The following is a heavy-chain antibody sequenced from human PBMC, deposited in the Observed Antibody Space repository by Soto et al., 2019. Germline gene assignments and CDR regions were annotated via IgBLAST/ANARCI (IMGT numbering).Heavy chain of an antibody. Sequence: GASVKVSCKVSGYTLTELSMHWVRQAPGKGLEWMGGFDPEDGETIYAQKFQGRVTMTEDTSTDTAYMELSSLRSEDTAVYYCAVRIAAAGTWYFDYWGQGTLVTVSS. CDR3: AVRIAAAGTWYFDY. D-gene: IGHD6-13*01. CDR2: FDPEDGET. V-gene: IGHV1-24*01. CDR1: GYTLTELS. J-gene: IGHJ4*02.